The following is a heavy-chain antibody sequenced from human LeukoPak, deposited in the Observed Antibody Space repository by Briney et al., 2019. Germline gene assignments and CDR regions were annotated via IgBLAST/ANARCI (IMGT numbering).Heavy chain of an antibody. J-gene: IGHJ3*02. CDR1: GVTFSSYA. CDR2: IRGTGGST. CDR3: AKDWNSSGYIDAFDI. D-gene: IGHD3-22*01. Sequence: GGSLRLSCAASGVTFSSYAMSWGRQAPGKGLEWGSAIRGTGGSTYYTDSVKGRFTIYRENSKHTLYLQMNSLRAEDTAVYCCAKDWNSSGYIDAFDIWGQGTMVTVSS. V-gene: IGHV3-23*01.